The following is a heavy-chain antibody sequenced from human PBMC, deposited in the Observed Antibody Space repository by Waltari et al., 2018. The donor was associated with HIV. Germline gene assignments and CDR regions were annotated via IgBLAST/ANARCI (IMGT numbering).Heavy chain of an antibody. CDR1: GYPFSSYD. CDR2: MTPKSGNT. D-gene: IGHD5-18*01. V-gene: IGHV1-8*01. Sequence: QVLLVQSGAEVQKPGASVKVSCKASGYPFSSYDINWVRQATGQGLERMGWMTPKSGNTGYAQKFQGRGTMTRNTSISTAYMELSSLRSEDTAVYYWARGGYTYGDDYWGQGTLVTVSS. J-gene: IGHJ4*02. CDR3: ARGGYTYGDDY.